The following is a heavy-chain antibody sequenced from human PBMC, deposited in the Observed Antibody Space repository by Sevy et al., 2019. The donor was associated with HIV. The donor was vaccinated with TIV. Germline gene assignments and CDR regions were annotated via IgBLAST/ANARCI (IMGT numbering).Heavy chain of an antibody. V-gene: IGHV4-39*01. CDR2: IYYSGNT. Sequence: SETLSLTCIVSGDSISSDTYYWGWIRQTPGKGLEWIGGIYYSGNTYYNPSLKRRVTISVDTSQNHFSLKLNSVTATDTAVYHCARHFKSYCGLTTCYPYYFDFWGQGTLVTVSS. J-gene: IGHJ4*02. D-gene: IGHD2-21*01. CDR1: GDSISSDTYY. CDR3: ARHFKSYCGLTTCYPYYFDF.